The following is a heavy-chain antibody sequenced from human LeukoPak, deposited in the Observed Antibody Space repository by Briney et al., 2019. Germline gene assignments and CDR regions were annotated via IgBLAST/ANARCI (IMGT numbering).Heavy chain of an antibody. CDR1: GGSFSGYY. V-gene: IGHV4-34*01. Sequence: SETLSLTCAVYGGSFSGYYWSWIRQPPGKGLEWIGEINHSGSTNYNPSLKSRVTISVDTSKNQFSLKLSSVTAADTAVYYCARGAVVVPAAYGEIDVKTNYYYGMDVWGQGTTVTVSS. D-gene: IGHD2-2*01. J-gene: IGHJ6*02. CDR2: INHSGST. CDR3: ARGAVVVPAAYGEIDVKTNYYYGMDV.